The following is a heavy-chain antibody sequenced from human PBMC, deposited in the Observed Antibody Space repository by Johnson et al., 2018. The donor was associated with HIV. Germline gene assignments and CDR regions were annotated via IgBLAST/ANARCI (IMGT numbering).Heavy chain of an antibody. Sequence: VQLVESGGGVVQPGRSLRLSCAASGFTFSSYAMHWVRQGPRKGLEWVSGINWNGGSTGYVDSVKGRFTISRDNAKNSLYLQMNSLRAEDTALYYWARGRATGRGRSAFDIWGQGTMVTVS. CDR1: GFTFSSYA. CDR3: ARGRATGRGRSAFDI. V-gene: IGHV3-20*04. CDR2: INWNGGST. J-gene: IGHJ3*02. D-gene: IGHD1-14*01.